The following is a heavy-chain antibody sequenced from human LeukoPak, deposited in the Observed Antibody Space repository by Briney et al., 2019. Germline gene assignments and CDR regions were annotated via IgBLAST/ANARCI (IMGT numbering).Heavy chain of an antibody. CDR1: GGSISSYY. CDR3: ARGPDCSGGSCTHRPIDY. D-gene: IGHD2-15*01. CDR2: INHSGST. J-gene: IGHJ4*02. Sequence: SETLSLTCTVSGGSISSYYWSWIRQPPGKGLEWIGEINHSGSTNSNPSLKSRVTISIDTSKNQFSLKLSSVTAADTAVYYCARGPDCSGGSCTHRPIDYWDQGTLVTVSS. V-gene: IGHV4-34*01.